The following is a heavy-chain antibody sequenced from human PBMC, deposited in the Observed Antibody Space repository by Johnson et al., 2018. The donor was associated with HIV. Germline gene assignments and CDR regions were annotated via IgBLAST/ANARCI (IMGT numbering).Heavy chain of an antibody. V-gene: IGHV3-33*08. CDR3: ARGGYSSSWPDPDAFDI. D-gene: IGHD6-13*01. Sequence: QVQLVESGGGLVQPGRSLRLSCAASGITFDDYAMHWVRQAPGKGLEWVAVIWYDGSNKYYADSVKGRFTISRDNSKNTLYLQMNSLRDEDTAVHYCARGGYSSSWPDPDAFDIWGQGTMVTVSS. J-gene: IGHJ3*02. CDR2: IWYDGSNK. CDR1: GITFDDYA.